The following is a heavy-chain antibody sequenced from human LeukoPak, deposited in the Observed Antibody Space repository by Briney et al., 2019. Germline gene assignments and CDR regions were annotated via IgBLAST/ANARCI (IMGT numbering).Heavy chain of an antibody. V-gene: IGHV4-59*01. CDR2: IYISGGT. Sequence: SGTLSLTCTVSGGSISGYYSGWIWQRPREGLGWIWCIYISGGTNTNPSPKSGVTISVETSKNTFSLSLSSVCAARTAVFYCAGVVVRGVIRTWGLAGNYYYYMDVWGKGTTVTISS. CDR3: AGVVVRGVIRTWGLAGNYYYYMDV. D-gene: IGHD3-10*01. CDR1: GGSISGYY. J-gene: IGHJ6*03.